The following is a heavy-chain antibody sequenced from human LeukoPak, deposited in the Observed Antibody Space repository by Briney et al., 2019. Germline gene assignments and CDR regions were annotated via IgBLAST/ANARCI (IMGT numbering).Heavy chain of an antibody. Sequence: PGGSLSLSCAASGFTFSSYAMSWARQAPGKGLEWVSDSSCSGGSTYYADSVKGRFTITRDNSKNTLYLKMNSLRAEDTAVYYCAKVGKVGAARGPFDIWGQGTMVTVSS. J-gene: IGHJ3*02. D-gene: IGHD1-26*01. CDR1: GFTFSSYA. V-gene: IGHV3-23*01. CDR2: SSCSGGST. CDR3: AKVGKVGAARGPFDI.